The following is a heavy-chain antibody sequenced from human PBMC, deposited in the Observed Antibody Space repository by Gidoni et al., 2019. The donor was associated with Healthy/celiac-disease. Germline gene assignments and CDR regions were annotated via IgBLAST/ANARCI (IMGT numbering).Heavy chain of an antibody. D-gene: IGHD3-10*01. CDR1: GSTLSSYS. Sequence: EVQLVESGGGLVKPGGALRLSCAASGSTLSSYSMHWVRQAPGKGLGWVSSISSSSSYIYYADSVKGRFTISRDNAKNSLYLQMNSLRAEDTAVYYCARGWFGEVNGQLAFDIWGQGTMVTVSS. CDR3: ARGWFGEVNGQLAFDI. V-gene: IGHV3-21*01. CDR2: ISSSSSYI. J-gene: IGHJ3*02.